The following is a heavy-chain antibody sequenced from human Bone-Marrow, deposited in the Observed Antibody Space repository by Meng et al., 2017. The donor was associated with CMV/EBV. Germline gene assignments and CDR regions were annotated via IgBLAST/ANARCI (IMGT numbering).Heavy chain of an antibody. CDR1: GFTFSSYG. V-gene: IGHV3-30*02. CDR3: ARLGWSSFDY. D-gene: IGHD2-15*01. J-gene: IGHJ4*02. Sequence: GESLKISCAASGFTFSSYGMHWVRQAPGKGLEWVAFIRYDGSNKYYADSVKGRFTISRDNAKNSLYLQMNSLRADDTAVYYCARLGWSSFDYWGQGTLVTVPS. CDR2: IRYDGSNK.